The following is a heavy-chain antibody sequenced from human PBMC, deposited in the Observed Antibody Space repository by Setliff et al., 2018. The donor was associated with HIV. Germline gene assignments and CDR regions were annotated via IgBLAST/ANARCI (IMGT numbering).Heavy chain of an antibody. CDR1: GYTFTSYS. CDR2: ISAYNGNT. Sequence: ASVKVSCKASGYTFTSYSISWVRQAPGQGLEWMGWISAYNGNTNYAQKLQGRVTMTTDTSTSTAYMELRSLRSDDTAVYYCARGPPIVVVPAALLTFDYWVPETLLVTVSS. CDR3: ARGPPIVVVPAALLTFDY. D-gene: IGHD2-2*01. V-gene: IGHV1-18*01. J-gene: IGHJ4*03.